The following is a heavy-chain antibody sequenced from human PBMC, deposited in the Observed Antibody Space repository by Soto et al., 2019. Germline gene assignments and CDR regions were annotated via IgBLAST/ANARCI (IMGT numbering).Heavy chain of an antibody. D-gene: IGHD1-26*01. CDR1: GFTFGDYA. V-gene: IGHV3-49*03. CDR2: IRSKAYGGTT. J-gene: IGHJ4*02. Sequence: PGGSLRLSCTASGFTFGDYAVSWFRQAPGKGLEWVGFIRSKAYGGTTEYAASVKGRFTISRVDSKSFAYLQMDSLKSEDTAVYFCTRVPYSGSYYSDYWGQGTLVTVS. CDR3: TRVPYSGSYYSDY.